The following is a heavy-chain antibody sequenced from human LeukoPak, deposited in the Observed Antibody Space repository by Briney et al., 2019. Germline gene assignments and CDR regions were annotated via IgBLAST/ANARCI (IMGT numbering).Heavy chain of an antibody. CDR3: ARVPGYWYFDL. V-gene: IGHV3-48*04. CDR2: ISSSSSTI. Sequence: PGGSLRLSCAASGFTFSSYSMNWVRQAPGKGLEWVSYISSSSSTIYYADSVKGRFTISRDNAKNSLYLQMNSLRAEDTAVYYCARVPGYWYFDLWGRGTLVTVSS. CDR1: GFTFSSYS. J-gene: IGHJ2*01.